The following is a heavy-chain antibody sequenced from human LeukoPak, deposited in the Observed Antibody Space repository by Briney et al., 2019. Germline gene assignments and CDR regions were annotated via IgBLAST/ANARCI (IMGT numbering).Heavy chain of an antibody. CDR1: GYTFTNYD. CDR2: MNPNSGNT. Sequence: ASVKVSCKASGYTFTNYDVNWVRQASGQGPEWMGWMNPNSGNTGYAQNFQGRVTMTGDTSIRTAYMELSSLGSEDTAVYYCARGRGSRSFDYWGQGTLVTVSS. J-gene: IGHJ4*02. V-gene: IGHV1-8*01. CDR3: ARGRGSRSFDY.